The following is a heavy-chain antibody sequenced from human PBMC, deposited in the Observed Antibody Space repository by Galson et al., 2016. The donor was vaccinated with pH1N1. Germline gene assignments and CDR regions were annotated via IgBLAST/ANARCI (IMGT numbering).Heavy chain of an antibody. CDR2: INTGSGYT. V-gene: IGHV1-3*04. D-gene: IGHD3-16*01. Sequence: SVKVSCKASGGTFSSYAIGWVRQAPGQRLGWMGWINTGSGYTKYSQKFHDRITITKDTSASTVYLELSSLRSEDTAVYYCGRDGLTMITFGVPGNYFDYWGQGTLVTVSS. J-gene: IGHJ4*02. CDR1: GGTFSSYA. CDR3: GRDGLTMITFGVPGNYFDY.